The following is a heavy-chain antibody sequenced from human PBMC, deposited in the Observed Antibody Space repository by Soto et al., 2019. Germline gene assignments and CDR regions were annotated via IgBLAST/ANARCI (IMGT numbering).Heavy chain of an antibody. J-gene: IGHJ5*02. Sequence: QLQLQESGPGLVKPSETLSLTCTVSGGSISSSSYYWGWIRQPPGKGLEWIGSIYYSGSTYYNPSLKSRVTISVDTSKNQFSLKLSSVTAADTAVYYCATTEPAGYSYASWGQGTLVTVSS. D-gene: IGHD5-18*01. V-gene: IGHV4-39*01. CDR3: ATTEPAGYSYAS. CDR1: GGSISSSSYY. CDR2: IYYSGST.